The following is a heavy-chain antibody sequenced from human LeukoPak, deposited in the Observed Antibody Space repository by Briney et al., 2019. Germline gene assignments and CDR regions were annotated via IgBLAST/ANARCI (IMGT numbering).Heavy chain of an antibody. D-gene: IGHD7-27*01. V-gene: IGHV4-39*01. Sequence: SETLSLTCTVSGVSVSSNSYYWVWIRQPPGEGLEWIATTFYSGITYYNPSLKSRATISIDTSKNQFSLKLSSVTAADTAVFYCARRPLTGKNYYSSGLDVWGQGTTVTVSS. CDR1: GVSVSSNSYY. CDR2: TFYSGIT. J-gene: IGHJ6*02. CDR3: ARRPLTGKNYYSSGLDV.